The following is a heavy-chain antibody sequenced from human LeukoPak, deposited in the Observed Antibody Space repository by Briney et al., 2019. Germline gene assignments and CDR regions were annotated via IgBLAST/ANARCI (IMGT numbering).Heavy chain of an antibody. CDR2: IYYSGST. Sequence: PSETLSLTCTVSGGSISSYYWSWIRQPPGKGLEWIGYIYYSGSTNYNPSLKSRVTISVDTSKNQFSLKLSSVTAADTAVYYRARTKYYYDSSGYVDWYFDLWGRGTLVTVSS. V-gene: IGHV4-59*01. J-gene: IGHJ2*01. D-gene: IGHD3-22*01. CDR3: ARTKYYYDSSGYVDWYFDL. CDR1: GGSISSYY.